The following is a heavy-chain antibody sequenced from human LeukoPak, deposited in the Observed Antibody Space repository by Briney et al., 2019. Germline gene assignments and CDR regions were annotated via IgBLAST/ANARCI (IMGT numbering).Heavy chain of an antibody. CDR1: GGSISSSSYY. CDR2: MFYSGGT. Sequence: SETLSLTCTVSGGSISSSSYYWGWIRQPPGKGLEWIGSMFYSGGTYRNPSLKSRFTISVDTSKNQFSLNLSSVTAADTAVYYCARDRGSRDAFDIWGQGTKVTVSS. D-gene: IGHD6-13*01. J-gene: IGHJ3*02. CDR3: ARDRGSRDAFDI. V-gene: IGHV4-39*07.